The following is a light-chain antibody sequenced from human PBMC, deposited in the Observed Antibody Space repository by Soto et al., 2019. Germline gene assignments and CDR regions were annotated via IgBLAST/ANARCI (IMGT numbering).Light chain of an antibody. J-gene: IGKJ1*01. CDR2: DAS. V-gene: IGKV1-5*01. CDR3: QQYDSFSVT. CDR1: QSISSW. Sequence: DIQMTQSPSSVSASVGDRVTITCRASQSISSWLAWYQQKPGKAPKLLIYDASSLESGVPSRFSGSGSGTEFTLTISSLRPDDFATYYCQQYDSFSVTFGQGTKVDIK.